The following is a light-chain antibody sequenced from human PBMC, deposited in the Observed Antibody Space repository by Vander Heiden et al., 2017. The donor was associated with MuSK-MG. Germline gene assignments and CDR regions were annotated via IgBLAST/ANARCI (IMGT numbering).Light chain of an antibody. CDR2: AAS. CDR1: QSISSY. CDR3: QQSDSTPDT. V-gene: IGKV1-39*01. Sequence: MTQSPSSLSASVGDRVTITCRASQSISSYLNWYQQKPGKAPKLLIYAASSLQSGVPSRFSGSGSGTDFTLTISRLQPEDFATYYCQQSDSTPDTFGQGTQLEIK. J-gene: IGKJ5*01.